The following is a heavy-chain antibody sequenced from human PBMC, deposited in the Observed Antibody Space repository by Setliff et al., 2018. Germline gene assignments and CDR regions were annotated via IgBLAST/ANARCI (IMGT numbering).Heavy chain of an antibody. CDR1: GFTFSNYW. J-gene: IGHJ6*03. D-gene: IGHD3-3*01. CDR3: ARDGGLLQFLEWSRSYMDV. CDR2: IKQDGSEK. V-gene: IGHV3-7*01. Sequence: GGSLRLSCEASGFTFSNYWMSWVRQTAGKGLEWVAYIKQDGSEKYYVDSVKGRFTISRDNAKNTLYLQMNSLRAEDTAVYYCARDGGLLQFLEWSRSYMDVWGKGTTVTVSS.